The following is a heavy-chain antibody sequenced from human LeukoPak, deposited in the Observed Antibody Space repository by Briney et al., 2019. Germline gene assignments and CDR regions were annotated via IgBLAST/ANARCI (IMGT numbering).Heavy chain of an antibody. CDR3: ARAHYGGNSYYYYGMDV. D-gene: IGHD4-23*01. CDR1: GGSISSGGYY. CDR2: IYYSGST. Sequence: SETPSLTCTVSGGSISSGGYYWSWIRQHPGKGLEWIGYIYYSGSTYYNPSLKSRVTISVDTSKNQFSLKLSSVTAADTAVYYCARAHYGGNSYYYYGMDVWGQGTTVTVSS. V-gene: IGHV4-31*03. J-gene: IGHJ6*02.